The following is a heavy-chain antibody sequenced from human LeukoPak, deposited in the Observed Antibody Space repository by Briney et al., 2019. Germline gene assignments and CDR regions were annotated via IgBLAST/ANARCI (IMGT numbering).Heavy chain of an antibody. J-gene: IGHJ4*02. CDR3: ATTGGDCTNGVCYRYYFDY. V-gene: IGHV4-34*01. D-gene: IGHD2-8*01. Sequence: SETLSLTCAVYGGSFSGYYWSWIRQPPGKGLEWIGEINHSGSANYNPSLKSRVTISVDTSKNQFSLKLSSVTAADTAVYYRATTGGDCTNGVCYRYYFDYWGQGTLVTVSS. CDR2: INHSGSA. CDR1: GGSFSGYY.